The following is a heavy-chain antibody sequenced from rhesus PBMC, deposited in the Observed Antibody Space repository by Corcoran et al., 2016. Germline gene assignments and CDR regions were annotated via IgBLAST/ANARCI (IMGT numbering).Heavy chain of an antibody. CDR3: ARKLRGYAFDF. CDR1: GFTFSDYY. V-gene: IGHV3S22*01. CDR2: IKNKADGWTA. Sequence: EVQLVESGGGLVQPGGSLRLSCAASGFTFSDYYMSWVRQAPGKGPEWVGFIKNKADGWTAADASSVKGRFTISRDDSKSIDSLQMNSLKTEDTAVYYCARKLRGYAFDFWGQGLRVTVSS. J-gene: IGHJ3*01. D-gene: IGHD1-1*01.